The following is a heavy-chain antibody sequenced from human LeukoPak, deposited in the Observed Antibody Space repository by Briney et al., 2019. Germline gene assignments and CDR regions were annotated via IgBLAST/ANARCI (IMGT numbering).Heavy chain of an antibody. CDR2: IKQDGSEK. CDR3: AKDGPYGSGSYYLWGYYFDY. Sequence: GGSLRISCAASGFTFSSYWMSWVRQAPGKGLEWVANIKQDGSEKYYVDSVKGRFTISRDNAKNSLYLQMNSLRAEDTAVYYCAKDGPYGSGSYYLWGYYFDYWGQGTLVTVSS. D-gene: IGHD3-10*01. J-gene: IGHJ4*02. CDR1: GFTFSSYW. V-gene: IGHV3-7*03.